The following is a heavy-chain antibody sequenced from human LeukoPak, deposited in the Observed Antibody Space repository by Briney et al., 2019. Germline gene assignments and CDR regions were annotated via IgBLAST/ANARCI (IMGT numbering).Heavy chain of an antibody. V-gene: IGHV4-39*01. D-gene: IGHD3-16*01. CDR1: GGSISSSSYN. CDR2: IYYSGST. J-gene: IGHJ4*02. CDR3: ASPGGGPTDY. Sequence: SETLSLTCTVSGGSISSSSYNWGWIRQPPGKGLEWIGSIYYSGSTYYNPSLKSRVTISVDTSKNPFSLKLSSVTAADPAVYYCASPGGGPTDYWGQGTLVTVSS.